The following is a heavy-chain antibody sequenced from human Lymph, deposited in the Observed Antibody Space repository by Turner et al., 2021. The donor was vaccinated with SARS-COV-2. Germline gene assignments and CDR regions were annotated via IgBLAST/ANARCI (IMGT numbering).Heavy chain of an antibody. CDR3: ARSRDLQSMVRGVDPFDY. D-gene: IGHD3-10*01. CDR2: IHPNSGGT. J-gene: IGHJ4*02. CDR1: GYTLTGYY. Sequence: QVQLVQSGAEVKKPGASVKVSCKASGYTLTGYYMHWVRQAPGQGLEWMGWIHPNSGGTNYAQKFQGRVTMTRDTSISTDYMDLSRLRSDDTAMYYCARSRDLQSMVRGVDPFDYWGQGTLVTVSS. V-gene: IGHV1-2*02.